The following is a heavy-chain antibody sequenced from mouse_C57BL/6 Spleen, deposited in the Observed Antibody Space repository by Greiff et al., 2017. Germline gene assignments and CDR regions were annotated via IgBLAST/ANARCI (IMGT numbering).Heavy chain of an antibody. CDR1: GFTFSDAW. CDR3: TRPYYYGSSYDAMDY. V-gene: IGHV6-6*01. D-gene: IGHD1-1*01. J-gene: IGHJ4*01. CDR2: IRNKANNHAT. Sequence: EVHLVESGGGLVQPGGSMKLSCAASGFTFSDAWMDWVRQSPEKGLEWVAEIRNKANNHATYYAESVKGRFTISRDDSKSSVYLQMNSLRAEDTGIYYCTRPYYYGSSYDAMDYWGQGTSVTVSS.